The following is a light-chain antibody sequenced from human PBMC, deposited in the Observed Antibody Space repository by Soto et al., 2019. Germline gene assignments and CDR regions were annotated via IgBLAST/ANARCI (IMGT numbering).Light chain of an antibody. Sequence: MTQSPDTLSASTGERVSLSCRASQSVSSSSLAWYQQKRGQAPRLLIHDASSRATGIPDRFSGSGSGTDFTLTISRLEPEDFAVYYCQQYGGSPRTFGQGTKVDIK. CDR2: DAS. V-gene: IGKV3-20*01. CDR1: QSVSSSS. CDR3: QQYGGSPRT. J-gene: IGKJ1*01.